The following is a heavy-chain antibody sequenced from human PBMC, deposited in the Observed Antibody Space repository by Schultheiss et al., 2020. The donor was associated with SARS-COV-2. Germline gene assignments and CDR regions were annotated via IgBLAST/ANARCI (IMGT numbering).Heavy chain of an antibody. CDR2: ISSSGSTI. Sequence: GGSLRLSCAASGFTFSNAWMSWVRQAPGKGLEWVSYISSSGSTIYYADSVKGRFTISRDNSKNTLYLQMNSLRAEDTAVYYCARDPQGVVTAIRGWFDPWGQGTLVTVSS. D-gene: IGHD2-21*02. CDR1: GFTFSNAW. V-gene: IGHV3-48*01. CDR3: ARDPQGVVTAIRGWFDP. J-gene: IGHJ5*02.